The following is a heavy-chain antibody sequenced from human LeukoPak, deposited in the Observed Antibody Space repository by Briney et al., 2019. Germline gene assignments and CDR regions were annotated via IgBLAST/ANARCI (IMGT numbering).Heavy chain of an antibody. D-gene: IGHD4-23*01. Sequence: SVKVSCKASGGTFSSYAISWVRQAPGQGLEWMGRIIPIFGTANYAQKFQGRVTITTDESASTAYMELSSLRSEDTAVYYCARDWTDYGGNSKAFDYWGQGTLVTVSS. CDR2: IIPIFGTA. V-gene: IGHV1-69*05. J-gene: IGHJ4*02. CDR1: GGTFSSYA. CDR3: ARDWTDYGGNSKAFDY.